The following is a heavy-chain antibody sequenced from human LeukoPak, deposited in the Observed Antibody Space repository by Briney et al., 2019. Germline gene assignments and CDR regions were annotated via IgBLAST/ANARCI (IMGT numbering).Heavy chain of an antibody. CDR1: GYTFTSYG. Sequence: GASVKVSCKASGYTFTSYGISWVRQAPGQGLEWMGWISAYNGNTNYAQKLQGRVTMTTDTSTSTAYMELRSLRSDDTAVYYCARDFDSSGYYYVGYWGQGTLVTVSS. CDR2: ISAYNGNT. CDR3: ARDFDSSGYYYVGY. V-gene: IGHV1-18*01. J-gene: IGHJ4*02. D-gene: IGHD3-22*01.